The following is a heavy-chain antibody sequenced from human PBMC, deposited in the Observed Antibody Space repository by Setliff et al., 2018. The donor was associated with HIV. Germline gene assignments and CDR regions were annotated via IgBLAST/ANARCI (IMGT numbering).Heavy chain of an antibody. CDR2: IRSKSIGGTT. CDR3: AKVDNGHCTSASCRDFDY. J-gene: IGHJ4*02. D-gene: IGHD2-2*03. Sequence: PGGSLRLSCTASGFSFDDYALTWVRQAPGKGLEWVGFIRSKSIGGTTDYAASVKGRFTISRDDSKNSLFLQLNSLTAEDTAVYYCAKVDNGHCTSASCRDFDYWGQGTLVTVSS. CDR1: GFSFDDYA. V-gene: IGHV3-49*04.